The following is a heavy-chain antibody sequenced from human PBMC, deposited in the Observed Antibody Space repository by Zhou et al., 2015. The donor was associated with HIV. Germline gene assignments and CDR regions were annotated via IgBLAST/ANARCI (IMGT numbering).Heavy chain of an antibody. CDR3: ASSPLYGSGSYYTFNWFDP. J-gene: IGHJ5*02. D-gene: IGHD3-10*01. CDR2: IIPIFGTA. V-gene: IGHV1-69*01. CDR1: GGTFSSYA. Sequence: QVQLVQSGAEVKKPGSSVKVSCKASGGTFSSYAISWVRQAPGQGLEWMGGIIPIFGTANYAQKFQGRVTITADESTSTAYMELSSLRSEDTAVYYCASSPLYGSGSYYTFNWFDPGAREPWSPSPQ.